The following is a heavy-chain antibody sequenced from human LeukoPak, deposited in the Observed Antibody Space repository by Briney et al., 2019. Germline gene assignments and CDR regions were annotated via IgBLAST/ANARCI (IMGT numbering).Heavy chain of an antibody. V-gene: IGHV3-11*04. CDR3: VSGYYYGSGRGPY. D-gene: IGHD3-10*01. CDR2: ISSSGSTT. Sequence: GGPQRLSCAASGFTFSDYYMSWIRHAPGRSLECVSYISSSGSTTYYADSVKGRFTISRGNAENSLYLQMNNLRDEDTALYYCVSGYYYGSGRGPYWGQGTLVTVPS. CDR1: GFTFSDYY. J-gene: IGHJ4*02.